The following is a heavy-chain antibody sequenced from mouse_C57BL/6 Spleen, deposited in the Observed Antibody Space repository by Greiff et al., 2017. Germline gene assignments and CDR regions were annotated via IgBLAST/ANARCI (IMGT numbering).Heavy chain of an antibody. D-gene: IGHD2-4*01. J-gene: IGHJ4*01. CDR1: GFNIKDYY. Sequence: VQLKESGAELVKPGASVKLSCTASGFNIKDYYMHWVKQRPEQGLEWIGRIDPEDGETKYAPKFQGKATITADTSSNTAYLQLSSLTSEDTAVYYCARWDDYDEGAEYYAMGYWGQGTSVTV. V-gene: IGHV14-2*01. CDR3: ARWDDYDEGAEYYAMGY. CDR2: IDPEDGET.